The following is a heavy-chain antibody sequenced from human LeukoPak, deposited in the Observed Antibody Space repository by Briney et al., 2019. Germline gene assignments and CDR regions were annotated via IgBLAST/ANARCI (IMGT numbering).Heavy chain of an antibody. V-gene: IGHV3-23*01. CDR1: GLSFSSYA. CDR2: LSGSGGGT. Sequence: PGGSLRLSCAASGLSFSSYAMTWVRRAPGKGLEWVSSLSGSGGGTWYAGAVKGRFTISRDNSNNVMYLQMNSLRAEDTAVYYCAKDRTPYSRSGGYYLGAFDLWGHGTMVTVSS. J-gene: IGHJ3*01. CDR3: AKDRTPYSRSGGYYLGAFDL. D-gene: IGHD3-10*01.